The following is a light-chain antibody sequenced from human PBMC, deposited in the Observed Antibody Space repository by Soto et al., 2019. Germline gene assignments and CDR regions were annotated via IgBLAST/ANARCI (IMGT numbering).Light chain of an antibody. CDR1: QGISNY. J-gene: IGKJ4*01. Sequence: IQMNQSPSSLSASLGERVTITCRARQGISNYLAWYQQKRGKVPKMLIYAASTLQSGVPSRFSGSGSGTDSTLTISSLQPEDVATYYCQQSYSTPHTCGGGTKVDIK. V-gene: IGKV1-27*01. CDR2: AAS. CDR3: QQSYSTPHT.